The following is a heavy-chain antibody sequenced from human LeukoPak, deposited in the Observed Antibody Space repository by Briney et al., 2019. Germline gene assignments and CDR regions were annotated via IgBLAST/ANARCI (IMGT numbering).Heavy chain of an antibody. V-gene: IGHV3-23*01. D-gene: IGHD2-15*01. J-gene: IGHJ3*02. CDR2: YSGSGGST. Sequence: PSGSLRLSCAASGFTFSSYAMSWVRQAPGKGLEWVSGYSGSGGSTHYADSVKDRFTISRDNSKNTLYLQMNSLRAEDTAVYYCAKETVVVVAATPDAFDIWGQGTMVTVSS. CDR1: GFTFSSYA. CDR3: AKETVVVVAATPDAFDI.